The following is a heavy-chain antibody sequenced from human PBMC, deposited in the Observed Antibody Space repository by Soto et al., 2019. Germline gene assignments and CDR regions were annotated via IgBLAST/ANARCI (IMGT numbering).Heavy chain of an antibody. D-gene: IGHD4-17*01. CDR3: ARARDYGDYGSYYYMDV. J-gene: IGHJ6*03. CDR2: INHSGST. CDR1: GGSFSGYY. V-gene: IGHV4-34*01. Sequence: ASETLSLTCAVYGGSFSGYYWSWIRQPPGKGLEWIGEINHSGSTNYNPSLKSRVTISVDTSKNQFSLKLSSVTAADTAVYYCARARDYGDYGSYYYMDVWGKGTTVTVSS.